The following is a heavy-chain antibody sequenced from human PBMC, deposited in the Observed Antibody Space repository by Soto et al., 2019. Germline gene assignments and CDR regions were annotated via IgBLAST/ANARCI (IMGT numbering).Heavy chain of an antibody. Sequence: EVQPLESGGGLVQPGGSLRLSCAASGFTFSSYGMSWVRQAPGKGLEWVSVISGSGSSTYYADSVKGRFTISRDNSKNTLYLQMNSLRAEDTAVHYCAKRASGSQFDYWGQGTLVTVSS. CDR3: AKRASGSQFDY. D-gene: IGHD1-26*01. J-gene: IGHJ4*02. V-gene: IGHV3-23*01. CDR2: ISGSGSST. CDR1: GFTFSSYG.